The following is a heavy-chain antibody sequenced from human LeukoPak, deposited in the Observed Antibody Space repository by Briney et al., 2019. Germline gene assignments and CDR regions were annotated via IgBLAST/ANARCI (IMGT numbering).Heavy chain of an antibody. D-gene: IGHD2-15*01. CDR3: ARYGISNCSGGSCYSHNWFDP. CDR1: GYSISSGYY. CDR2: IYHSGRT. V-gene: IGHV4-38-2*02. Sequence: SETLSLTCTVSGYSISSGYYWGWIRQPPGKGLEWIGSIYHSGRTFYNPSLKSRVSISVDTSTNQFSLKLSSVTAADTAVYYCARYGISNCSGGSCYSHNWFDPWGQGTLVTVSS. J-gene: IGHJ5*02.